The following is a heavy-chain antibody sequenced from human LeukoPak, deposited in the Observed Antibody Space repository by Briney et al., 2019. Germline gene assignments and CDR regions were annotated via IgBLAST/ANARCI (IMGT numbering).Heavy chain of an antibody. J-gene: IGHJ6*02. CDR1: GGSISSGTFS. CDR2: IYHSGRI. CDR3: ARALGSASYYGMDV. Sequence: SQTLSLTCAVSGGSISSGTFSWRWLRQPPGKGLEWVGSIYHSGRIYYNPSLKSRVTISVDTSKNQFSLKLSSVTAADTAVYYCARALGSASYYGMDVWGQGITVTVSS. D-gene: IGHD3-10*02. V-gene: IGHV4-30-2*01.